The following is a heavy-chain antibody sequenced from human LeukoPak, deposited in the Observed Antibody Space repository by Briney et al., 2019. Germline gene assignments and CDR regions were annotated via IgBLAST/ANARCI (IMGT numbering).Heavy chain of an antibody. Sequence: ASVKVSWKASGYTFTSYGITWVRQTPGQGLEWMGWISGYSDDTNYAQKFQGRVTMTTGTSTAYMELRSLTSDDTAVYYCARDHPLELERRAAFAGDYYYGMDVWGQGTTVTVS. CDR1: GYTFTSYG. CDR3: ARDHPLELERRAAFAGDYYYGMDV. CDR2: ISGYSDDT. V-gene: IGHV1-18*01. J-gene: IGHJ6*02. D-gene: IGHD1-1*01.